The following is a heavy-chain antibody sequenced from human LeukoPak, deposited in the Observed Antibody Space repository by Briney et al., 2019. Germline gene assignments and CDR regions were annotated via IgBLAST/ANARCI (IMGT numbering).Heavy chain of an antibody. J-gene: IGHJ6*02. D-gene: IGHD3-10*01. V-gene: IGHV1-46*01. CDR1: GYTFTGYY. CDR3: ARDTELLWFGELLSYHYGMDV. Sequence: ASVKVSCKASGYTFTGYYMHWVRQAPGQGLEWMGIINPSGGSTSYAQKFQGRVTMTRDTSTSTVYMELSSLRSEDTAVYYCARDTELLWFGELLSYHYGMDVWGQGTTVTVSS. CDR2: INPSGGST.